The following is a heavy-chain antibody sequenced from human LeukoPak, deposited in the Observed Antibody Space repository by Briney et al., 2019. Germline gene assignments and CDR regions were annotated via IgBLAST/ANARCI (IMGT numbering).Heavy chain of an antibody. Sequence: PGGSLRLSCAASGFTFSTYSMNWVRQAPGKGLEWVSFISSSSEYIYYADSVKGRFIISRDNAKNSLYLQMNSLRAEDTAVYYCATQIMVRGVITGPDYWGQGTLVTVSS. CDR2: ISSSSEYI. V-gene: IGHV3-21*04. CDR3: ATQIMVRGVITGPDY. D-gene: IGHD3-10*01. CDR1: GFTFSTYS. J-gene: IGHJ4*02.